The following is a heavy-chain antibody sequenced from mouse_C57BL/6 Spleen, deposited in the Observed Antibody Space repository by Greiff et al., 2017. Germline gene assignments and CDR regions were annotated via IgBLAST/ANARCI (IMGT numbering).Heavy chain of an antibody. CDR1: GYTFTSYW. V-gene: IGHV1-50*01. J-gene: IGHJ2*01. Sequence: VQLQQPGAELVKPGASVKLSCKASGYTFTSYWMQWVKQRPGQGLEWIGEIDPSDIYTNYNQKFKGKATLTVDTSSSTAYMQLSSLTSEDSAVYYCVITTVDYWGQGTTLTVSS. D-gene: IGHD1-1*01. CDR2: IDPSDIYT. CDR3: VITTVDY.